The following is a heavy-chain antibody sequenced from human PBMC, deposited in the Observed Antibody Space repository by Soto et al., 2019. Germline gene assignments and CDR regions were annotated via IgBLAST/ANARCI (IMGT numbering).Heavy chain of an antibody. CDR2: ISATGATT. CDR1: VFTFSDYA. CDR3: AKGRKSTEKDIAVMLAAASSIQH. V-gene: IGHV3-23*01. J-gene: IGHJ1*01. D-gene: IGHD2-15*01. Sequence: WGSLRLSCGASVFTFSDYAMTWFRQAPGKGLEWVSVISATGATTYYADSVRGRFTISRDNSKNTMNLQMNDLRVEDTAVIYCAKGRKSTEKDIAVMLAAASSIQHWGQGTLVPVSS.